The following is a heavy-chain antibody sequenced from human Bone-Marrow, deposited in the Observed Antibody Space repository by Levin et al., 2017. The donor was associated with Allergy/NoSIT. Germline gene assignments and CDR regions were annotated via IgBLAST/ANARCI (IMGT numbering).Heavy chain of an antibody. J-gene: IGHJ6*02. V-gene: IGHV4-4*07. CDR2: IYYTGST. CDR3: ARDNGAGGRGITVPSYYHGMDV. CDR1: GGSIRNHY. Sequence: SQTLSLPCTVSGGSIRNHYCNWIRQVAGRGLEWIGRIYYTGSTNHNPSLRSRVSMSVDTSKNEFSLKLNSVTAADTAVYFCARDNGAGGRGITVPSYYHGMDVWGRGTTVTVSS. D-gene: IGHD3-10*01.